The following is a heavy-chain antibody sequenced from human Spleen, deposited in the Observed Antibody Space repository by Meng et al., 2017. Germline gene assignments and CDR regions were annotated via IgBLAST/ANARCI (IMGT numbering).Heavy chain of an antibody. CDR1: GFTFSISA. D-gene: IGHD2-2*01. CDR3: ARDILFSSRWGYYGMDV. Sequence: GESLKISCAASGFTFSISAMSWVRQAPGKGLEWVLGISGSGDTTYYADSVKGRFTISRDNSKNTLYLQMNSLRAEDTAVYYCARDILFSSRWGYYGMDVWGQGTTVTVSS. V-gene: IGHV3-23*01. CDR2: ISGSGDTT. J-gene: IGHJ6*02.